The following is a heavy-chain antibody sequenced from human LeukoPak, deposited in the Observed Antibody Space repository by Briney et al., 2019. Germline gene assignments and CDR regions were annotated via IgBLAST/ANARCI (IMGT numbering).Heavy chain of an antibody. V-gene: IGHV1-18*01. J-gene: IGHJ4*02. CDR2: ISAYNGNT. CDR1: GYTFTSYG. CDR3: ARAIRGYSYVLDY. D-gene: IGHD5-18*01. Sequence: ALVKVSCKASGYTFTSYGISWVRQAPGQGLEWMGWISAYNGNTNYAQKLQGRVTMTTDTSTSTAYMELRSLRAEVTAVYYCARAIRGYSYVLDYWGQGTLVTVSS.